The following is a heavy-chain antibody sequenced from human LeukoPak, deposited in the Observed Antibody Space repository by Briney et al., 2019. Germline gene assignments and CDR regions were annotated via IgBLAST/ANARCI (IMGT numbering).Heavy chain of an antibody. D-gene: IGHD3-22*01. CDR3: ASLSTMIGVVANDAFDI. J-gene: IGHJ3*02. Sequence: GGSLRLSCAASGFTVSSNYMSWVSRAQGKGLEWVSFMYSGGSTYYADCVKGRFTISRDNSKNTLYLQMNSLRAEDTAVYYCASLSTMIGVVANDAFDIWGQGTMVTVSS. CDR1: GFTVSSNY. CDR2: MYSGGST. V-gene: IGHV3-66*01.